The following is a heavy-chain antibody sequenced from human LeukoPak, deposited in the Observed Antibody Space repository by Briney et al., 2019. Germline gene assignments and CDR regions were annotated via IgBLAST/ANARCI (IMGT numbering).Heavy chain of an antibody. CDR3: AKSSGVTAIRGPFDY. CDR2: ISGSGGST. CDR1: GFTFSSYA. Sequence: GGTLRLSCAASGFTFSSYAMSWVRQAPGKGLEWVSAISGSGGSTYYADSVKGRFTISRDNSKNTLYLQMNSLRAEDTAVYYCAKSSGVTAIRGPFDYWGQGTLVTVSS. J-gene: IGHJ4*02. D-gene: IGHD2-21*02. V-gene: IGHV3-23*01.